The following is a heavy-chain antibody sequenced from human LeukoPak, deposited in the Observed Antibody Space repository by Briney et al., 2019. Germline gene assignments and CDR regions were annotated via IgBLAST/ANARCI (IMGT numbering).Heavy chain of an antibody. D-gene: IGHD4-17*01. CDR2: ISSGSTYA. CDR1: GFISTDYY. J-gene: IGHJ4*02. V-gene: IGHV3-11*06. CDR3: ARGHYGDYNY. Sequence: GGSLRLSCAASGFISTDYYMNWIRQAPGKGLEWTSYISSGSTYADYADSVKGRFTVSRDNAKKSLYLLMNSLRAEDTAVYYCARGHYGDYNYWGQGTLVTVSS.